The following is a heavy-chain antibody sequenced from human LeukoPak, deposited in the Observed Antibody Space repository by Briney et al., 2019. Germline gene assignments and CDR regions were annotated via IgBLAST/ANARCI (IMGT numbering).Heavy chain of an antibody. J-gene: IGHJ4*02. CDR2: IKEDGSEK. D-gene: IGHD6-13*01. CDR1: GFTFSNYW. CDR3: ASGRQLGY. V-gene: IGHV3-7*01. Sequence: GGSLSLSCAASGFTFSNYWMSWVRQAPGKGLEWVANIKEDGSEKYYVDSVKGRFTISRDNARNSLYPQMNSLRAEGTAVYYCASGRQLGYWGQGTLVTVSS.